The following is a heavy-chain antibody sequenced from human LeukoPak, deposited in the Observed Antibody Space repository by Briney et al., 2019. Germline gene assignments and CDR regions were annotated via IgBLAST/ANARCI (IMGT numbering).Heavy chain of an antibody. Sequence: PGGSLRLSCAASGFTFSSYAMHWVRQAPGKGLEWVAVISYDGSNKYYADSVKGRFTISRDNSKNTLYLQMNSLRAEDTAVYYCARDLSTTRSRYYYGMDVWGQGTTVTVSS. CDR2: ISYDGSNK. J-gene: IGHJ6*02. CDR1: GFTFSSYA. D-gene: IGHD1-14*01. V-gene: IGHV3-30-3*01. CDR3: ARDLSTTRSRYYYGMDV.